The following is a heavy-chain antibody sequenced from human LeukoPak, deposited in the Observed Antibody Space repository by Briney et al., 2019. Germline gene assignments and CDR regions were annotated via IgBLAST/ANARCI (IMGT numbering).Heavy chain of an antibody. D-gene: IGHD2-2*02. CDR1: GGSISSYY. V-gene: IGHV4-59*01. CDR2: IYYSGST. J-gene: IGHJ4*02. CDR3: ASTRRNRYCSSTSCYSSGWYSMPFSGYFDY. Sequence: PSETLSLTCTVSGGSISSYYWSWIRQPPGKGLEWIGYIYYSGSTNYNPSLKSRVTISVDTSKNQFSLKLSSVTAADTAVYYCASTRRNRYCSSTSCYSSGWYSMPFSGYFDYWGQGTLVTVSS.